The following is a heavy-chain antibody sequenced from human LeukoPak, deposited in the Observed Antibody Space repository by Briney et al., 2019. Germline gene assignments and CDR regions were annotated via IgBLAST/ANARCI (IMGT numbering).Heavy chain of an antibody. CDR2: IGSTDT. D-gene: IGHD2-15*01. CDR3: ANDATPMKSIWDYFAY. Sequence: GGSLRLSCAASGFTFHICAMTWVRQAPGNGLEWVASIGSTDTYYAVSVKGRFTVSRDNSQNMLYLQLNSLRAEETAVYYSANDATPMKSIWDYFAYWGDRTLVTVSS. J-gene: IGHJ4*01. CDR1: GFTFHICA. V-gene: IGHV3-23*01.